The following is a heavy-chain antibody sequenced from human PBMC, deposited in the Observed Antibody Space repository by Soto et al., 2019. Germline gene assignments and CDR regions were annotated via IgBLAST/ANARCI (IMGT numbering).Heavy chain of an antibody. CDR3: ARDGHSGRSDGLDI. D-gene: IGHD1-26*01. CDR1: GFTFSTYT. Sequence: QVQLVESGGGAVQPGRSLRLSCAASGFTFSTYTMHWVRHPPGKGLEWVAVISYDGNSERYTDPVKGRFTVSRDNSKSTLYLQMNSLKSEDTALYSCARDGHSGRSDGLDIWDQGTMVTVSS. CDR2: ISYDGNSE. J-gene: IGHJ3*02. V-gene: IGHV3-30-3*01.